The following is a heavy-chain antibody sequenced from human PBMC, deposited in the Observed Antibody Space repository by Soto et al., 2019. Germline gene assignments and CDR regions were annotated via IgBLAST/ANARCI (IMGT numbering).Heavy chain of an antibody. CDR3: ARGGRYDFWSGYYVRYMDV. V-gene: IGHV4-34*01. D-gene: IGHD3-3*01. CDR1: GGSFSGYY. Sequence: SETLSLTCAVYGGSFSGYYWSWIRQPPGKGLEWIGEINHSGSTNYNPSLKSRVTISVDTSKNQFSLKLSSVTAADTAVYYCARGGRYDFWSGYYVRYMDVWGKGTTVTVSS. J-gene: IGHJ6*03. CDR2: INHSGST.